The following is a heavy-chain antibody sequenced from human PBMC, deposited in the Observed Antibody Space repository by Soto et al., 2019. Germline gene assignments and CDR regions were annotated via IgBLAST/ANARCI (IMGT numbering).Heavy chain of an antibody. D-gene: IGHD5-12*01. Sequence: VQLMQSGAEVKQPGSSVKVSCKASGGTFSSHSINWVRQAPGQGLAWMGGISTLFGTANYAQNFQGKVTITADQSTSTAYMELNSLRSDDTAVYYGAREVGYGYFSAALLDWGQGTLVTVSS. J-gene: IGHJ4*02. V-gene: IGHV1-69*01. CDR1: GGTFSSHS. CDR2: ISTLFGTA. CDR3: AREVGYGYFSAALLD.